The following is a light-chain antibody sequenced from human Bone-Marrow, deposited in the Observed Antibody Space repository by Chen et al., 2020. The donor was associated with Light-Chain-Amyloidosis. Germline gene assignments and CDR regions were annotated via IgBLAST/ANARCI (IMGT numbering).Light chain of an antibody. Sequence: EIVLTQSPGTLSLSPGEGANLSCRASQTISSNYLTWYQQKFGQAPRLLIYGSSSRATVIPDRFPGSGSGTDFTLTINRLEPEDFAMYYCQQYGTSPLTFGGGTKVEIK. V-gene: IGKV3-20*01. CDR2: GSS. J-gene: IGKJ4*01. CDR3: QQYGTSPLT. CDR1: QTISSNY.